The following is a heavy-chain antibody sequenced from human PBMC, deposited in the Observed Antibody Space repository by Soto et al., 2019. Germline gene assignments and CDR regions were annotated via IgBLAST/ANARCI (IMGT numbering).Heavy chain of an antibody. D-gene: IGHD1-7*01. Sequence: PGGSLRLSCAASGFTFSSYWMSWVRQAPGKGLEWVANIKQDGSEKYYVDSVKGRFTISRDNAKNSLYLQMNSLRAEDTAVFYCARDRQQLLELLRNWFDPWGQGTLVTVSS. CDR1: GFTFSSYW. J-gene: IGHJ5*02. V-gene: IGHV3-7*03. CDR2: IKQDGSEK. CDR3: ARDRQQLLELLRNWFDP.